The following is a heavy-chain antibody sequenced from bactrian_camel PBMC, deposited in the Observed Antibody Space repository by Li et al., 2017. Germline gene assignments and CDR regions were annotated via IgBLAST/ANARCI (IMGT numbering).Heavy chain of an antibody. CDR2: KSSRGET. V-gene: IGHV3S60*01. Sequence: VQLVESGGDLVQPGGSLRLSCAASGFTFADRDMGWYRQALGNECRLVSSKSSRGETYYVDSVKGRFTISRDNAKNTVYLQLNSLQTEDMAMYYCAKAPELETMDSWGQGTQVTVS. CDR1: GFTFADRD. D-gene: IGHD4*01. CDR3: AKAPELETMDS. J-gene: IGHJ6*01.